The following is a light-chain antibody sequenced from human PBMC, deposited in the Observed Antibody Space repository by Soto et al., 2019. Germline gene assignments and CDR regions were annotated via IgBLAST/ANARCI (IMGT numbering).Light chain of an antibody. Sequence: DIQLTQSPSFLSASVGDRVTITCRASQGISTFLAWYQQRPGKAPKLLIYSASTLQSRVLSRFSGSGSGTEFTLTISSLQPEDFATYYCQQVISYPPGFGPGTKVDIK. CDR3: QQVISYPPG. J-gene: IGKJ3*01. V-gene: IGKV1-9*01. CDR1: QGISTF. CDR2: SAS.